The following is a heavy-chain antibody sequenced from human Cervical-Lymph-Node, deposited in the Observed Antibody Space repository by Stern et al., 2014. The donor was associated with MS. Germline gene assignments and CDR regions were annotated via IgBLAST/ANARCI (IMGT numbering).Heavy chain of an antibody. CDR3: ARDTSSPERSDW. Sequence: EDQLVESGGGVIKPGGSLRLSCTASGFTVSRDYMKWVLQAPGKGLEWVSLITNVGSTFYTDSVKGRFTISRDDSKNTVYLHMTSLRAEDTAMYYCARDTSSPERSDWWGQGTLVTVSS. CDR1: GFTVSRDY. J-gene: IGHJ4*02. V-gene: IGHV3-53*01. CDR2: ITNVGST. D-gene: IGHD1-1*01.